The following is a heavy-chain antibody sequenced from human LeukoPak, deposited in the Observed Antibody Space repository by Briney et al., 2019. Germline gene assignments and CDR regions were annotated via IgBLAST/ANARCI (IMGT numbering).Heavy chain of an antibody. V-gene: IGHV4-34*01. CDR2: INHIGST. CDR3: ARASNYDILTGYYAPYYYGMDV. D-gene: IGHD3-9*01. J-gene: IGHJ6*04. CDR1: GGSFSGYY. Sequence: PSETLSLTCAVYGGSFSGYYWSWIRQPPPKGLDSIGEINHIGSTNYNPSLKSPVTISVDTSKNQFSLKLSSVPAADTAVYYCARASNYDILTGYYAPYYYGMDVWGKGTTVTVSS.